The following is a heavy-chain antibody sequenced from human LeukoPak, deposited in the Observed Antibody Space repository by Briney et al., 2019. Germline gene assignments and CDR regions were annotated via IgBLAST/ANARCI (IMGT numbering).Heavy chain of an antibody. CDR2: INPSGDSP. CDR1: GGTFSSHT. V-gene: IGHV1-46*01. Sequence: AASVKVSCKASGGTFSSHTINWVRQAPGQGLEWMGIINPSGDSPNYAQKFQGRVTMTRDMSTTTVYMELSSLRSEDTAVYYCARLWKTDYSVYYLEGHFDYWGQGTLVTVSS. CDR3: ARLWKTDYSVYYLEGHFDY. D-gene: IGHD3-22*01. J-gene: IGHJ4*02.